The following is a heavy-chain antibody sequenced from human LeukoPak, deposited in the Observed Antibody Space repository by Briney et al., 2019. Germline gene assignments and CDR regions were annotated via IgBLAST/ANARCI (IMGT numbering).Heavy chain of an antibody. CDR2: ISSSGSTI. CDR3: ARGLYYDFWSGYSFSNWFDP. D-gene: IGHD3-3*01. V-gene: IGHV3-48*03. J-gene: IGHJ5*02. CDR1: GVTFSSYE. Sequence: GGSLRLSCAASGVTFSSYEMNWVRQAPGKGLEWVSYISSSGSTIYYADSVKGRFTISRDNAKNSLYLQMNSLRAEDTAVYYCARGLYYDFWSGYSFSNWFDPWGQGTLVTVSS.